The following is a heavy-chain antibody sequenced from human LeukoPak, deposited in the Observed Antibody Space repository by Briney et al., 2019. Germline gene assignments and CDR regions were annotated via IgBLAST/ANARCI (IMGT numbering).Heavy chain of an antibody. V-gene: IGHV4-30-4*08. Sequence: PSHTPSLTCTVSGGSISSGDYYWSWIRQPPGKGLEWIRYIYYSGSTYYDPSLKSRVTISVDTSNNQFSLKLSSVFAADTAVYYCAGNSGSYPYYFDYWGQGTLVTVSS. J-gene: IGHJ4*02. CDR3: AGNSGSYPYYFDY. CDR1: GGSISSGDYY. CDR2: IYYSGST. D-gene: IGHD1-26*01.